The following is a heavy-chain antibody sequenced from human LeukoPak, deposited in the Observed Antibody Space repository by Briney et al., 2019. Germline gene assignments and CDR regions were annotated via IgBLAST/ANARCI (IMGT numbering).Heavy chain of an antibody. D-gene: IGHD6-13*01. CDR1: GGSISSSNW. CDR3: ARKYSSSWSGNWFDP. CDR2: IYHSGST. Sequence: SGTLSLTCAVSGGSISSSNWWSWVRQPPGKGLEWIGEIYHSGSTNYNPSLKSRVTISVDKSKNQFSLKLSSVTAADTAVYYCARKYSSSWSGNWFDPWGQGTLVTVSS. J-gene: IGHJ5*02. V-gene: IGHV4-4*02.